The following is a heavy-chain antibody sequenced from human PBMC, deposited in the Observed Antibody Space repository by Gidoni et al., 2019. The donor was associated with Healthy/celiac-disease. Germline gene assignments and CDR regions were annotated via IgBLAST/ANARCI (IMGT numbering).Heavy chain of an antibody. CDR1: GGTFSSYA. CDR3: ARVTSRYGVGVWPLDYYYYYGMDV. J-gene: IGHJ6*02. D-gene: IGHD2-8*01. V-gene: IGHV1-69*01. Sequence: QVQLVQSGAEVKKPGSSVKVSCKASGGTFSSYAISWVRQAPGQGLEWMGGIIPMFGTANYAQKFQGRVTITADESTSTAYMELSSLRSEDTAVYYCARVTSRYGVGVWPLDYYYYYGMDVWGQGTTVTVSS. CDR2: IIPMFGTA.